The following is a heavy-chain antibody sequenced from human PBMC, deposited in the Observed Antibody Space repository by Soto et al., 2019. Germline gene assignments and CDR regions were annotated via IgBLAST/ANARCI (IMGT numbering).Heavy chain of an antibody. Sequence: ASVKVSCKASGYTFTGYYMHWVRQAPGQGLEWMGWINPNSGGTNYAQKFQGWVTMTRDTSISTAYMELSRLRSDDTAVYYCARDQTVTTGGYYYGMDVWGQGTTVTVSS. V-gene: IGHV1-2*04. D-gene: IGHD4-17*01. CDR2: INPNSGGT. CDR3: ARDQTVTTGGYYYGMDV. CDR1: GYTFTGYY. J-gene: IGHJ6*02.